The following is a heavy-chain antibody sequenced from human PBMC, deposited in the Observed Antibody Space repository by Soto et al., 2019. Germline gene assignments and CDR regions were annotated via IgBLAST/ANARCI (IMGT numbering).Heavy chain of an antibody. Sequence: LSLTCAVYGGSFSGYYWSWIRQPPGKGLEWIGEINHSGSTNYNPSLKSRVTISVDTSKNQFSLKLSSVTAADTAVYYCARGLFYDFWSGYLNWFDPWGQGTLVTVS. J-gene: IGHJ5*02. CDR3: ARGLFYDFWSGYLNWFDP. D-gene: IGHD3-3*01. CDR2: INHSGST. V-gene: IGHV4-34*01. CDR1: GGSFSGYY.